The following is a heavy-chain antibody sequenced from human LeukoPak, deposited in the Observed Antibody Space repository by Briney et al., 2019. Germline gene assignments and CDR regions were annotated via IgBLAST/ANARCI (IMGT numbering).Heavy chain of an antibody. D-gene: IGHD3-10*01. V-gene: IGHV4-59*01. CDR1: GGSISSYY. CDR3: ARGGGSGRGNWFDP. CDR2: IYYSGST. J-gene: IGHJ5*02. Sequence: SETLSLTCTVSGGSISSYYWSWIRQPSGKGPEWIGYIYYSGSTNYNPSLKSRVTISVDTSNNQFSLKLSSVTAADTSVYYCARGGGSGRGNWFDPWGQGTLVTVSS.